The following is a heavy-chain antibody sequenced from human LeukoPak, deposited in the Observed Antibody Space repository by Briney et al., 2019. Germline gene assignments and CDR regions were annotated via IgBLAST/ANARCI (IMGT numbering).Heavy chain of an antibody. J-gene: IGHJ6*03. CDR3: ARTPRGYSYGYSPRYYYMDV. D-gene: IGHD5-18*01. Sequence: SETLSLTCAVYGGSFSGYYWSWIRQPPGKGLEWIGEINHSGSTNYNPSLKSRVTISVDTSKNQFSLKLSSVTAADTAVYYCARTPRGYSYGYSPRYYYMDVWGKGTTVTVSS. V-gene: IGHV4-34*01. CDR1: GGSFSGYY. CDR2: INHSGST.